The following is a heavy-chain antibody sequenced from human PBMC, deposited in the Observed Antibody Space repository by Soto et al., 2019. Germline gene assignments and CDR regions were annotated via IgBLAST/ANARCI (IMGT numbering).Heavy chain of an antibody. Sequence: SVKVSCKASGGTFSSYAISWVRQAPGQGLEWMGGIIPIFGTANYAQKLQGRVTITADESTRTAYMELSSLRSEDTAVYYCERDLAVVPRLAFDHWGQGTLVTVSS. CDR1: GGTFSSYA. CDR2: IIPIFGTA. D-gene: IGHD2-15*01. V-gene: IGHV1-69*13. J-gene: IGHJ5*02. CDR3: ERDLAVVPRLAFDH.